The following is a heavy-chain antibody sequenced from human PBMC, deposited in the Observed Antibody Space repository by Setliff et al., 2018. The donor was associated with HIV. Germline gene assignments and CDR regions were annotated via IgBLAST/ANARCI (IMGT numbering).Heavy chain of an antibody. CDR1: EYSISDGHY. D-gene: IGHD6-19*01. Sequence: ETLSLTCTVSEYSISDGHYWGWIRQPPGKGLEWIASIYYSGTTYYNPSLKSRITISVDTSQNQFSLKLRSVTAADTYVYYCASQGRSGWLWGGFVSWGQGTLVTVSS. CDR3: ASQGRSGWLWGGFVS. V-gene: IGHV4-38-2*02. J-gene: IGHJ4*02. CDR2: IYYSGTT.